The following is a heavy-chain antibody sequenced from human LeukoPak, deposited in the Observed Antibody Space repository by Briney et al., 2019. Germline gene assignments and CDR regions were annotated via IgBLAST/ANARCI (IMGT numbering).Heavy chain of an antibody. D-gene: IGHD3-10*01. CDR2: ISALFPNT. CDR1: GFTFDNYV. CDR3: ARDLYYYGSGSVVDY. Sequence: GGSLRLSCAASGFTFDNYVMAWFRQAPGKGLEWVSTISALFPNTYSADSVKGRFTISRDNSKNTLYLQMNSLRAEDTAVYYCARDLYYYGSGSVVDYWGQGTLVTVSS. J-gene: IGHJ4*02. V-gene: IGHV3-23*01.